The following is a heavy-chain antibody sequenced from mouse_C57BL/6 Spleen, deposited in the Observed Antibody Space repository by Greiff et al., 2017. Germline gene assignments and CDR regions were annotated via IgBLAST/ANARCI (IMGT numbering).Heavy chain of an antibody. Sequence: VQLQQSGPGLVKPSQSLSLTCSVTGYSITSGYYWNWIRQFPGNKLEWMGYISYDGSNNYNPSLKNRISITRDTSKNQFFLKLNSVTTEDTATYYCARGEDYAGYWYFDVWGTGTTVTVSS. CDR3: ARGEDYAGYWYFDV. V-gene: IGHV3-6*01. D-gene: IGHD2-4*01. CDR2: ISYDGSN. J-gene: IGHJ1*03. CDR1: GYSITSGYY.